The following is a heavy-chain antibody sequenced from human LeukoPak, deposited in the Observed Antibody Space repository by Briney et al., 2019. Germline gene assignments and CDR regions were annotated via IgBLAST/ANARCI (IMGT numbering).Heavy chain of an antibody. J-gene: IGHJ4*02. CDR3: ARNSDYYDYSPQSV. CDR2: IRATGDRT. V-gene: IGHV3-23*01. D-gene: IGHD3-22*01. CDR1: GFSFSSFG. Sequence: GGSLRLSCAASGFSFSSFGMNWVRQAPGKGPEWVSTIRATGDRTYYADSVKGRFTISRDNSKSMLYLQMNSLRIEDTAVYYCARNSDYYDYSPQSVWGQGTLVTVS.